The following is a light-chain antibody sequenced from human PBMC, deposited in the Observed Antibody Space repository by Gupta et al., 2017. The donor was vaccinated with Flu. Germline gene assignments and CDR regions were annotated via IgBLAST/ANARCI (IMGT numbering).Light chain of an antibody. CDR1: SSDVGGYNY. V-gene: IGLV2-11*01. J-gene: IGLJ3*02. Sequence: QSALTQPRSVSGSPGQSVTISCTGTSSDVGGYNYVSWYQQHPGKAPKLMIYDVSERPSGVPDRFSGSTSGNTASLTISGLQSEDEADYYCCSYAGSYTEMFGGGTKLTVL. CDR2: DVS. CDR3: CSYAGSYTEM.